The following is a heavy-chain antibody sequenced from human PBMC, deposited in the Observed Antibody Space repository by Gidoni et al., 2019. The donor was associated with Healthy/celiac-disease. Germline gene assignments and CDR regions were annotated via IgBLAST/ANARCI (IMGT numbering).Heavy chain of an antibody. CDR2: IYYSGST. CDR3: ARQVSGWNVVVPAAIGWFDP. V-gene: IGHV4-39*01. CDR1: GGSISSSSYY. J-gene: IGHJ5*02. D-gene: IGHD2-2*01. Sequence: QLQLQESGPGLVKPSETLSLTCTVSGGSISSSSYYWGWIRQPPGKGLELIGSIYYSGSTYYNPSLKSRVTISVDTSKNQFSLKLSSVTAADTAVYYCARQVSGWNVVVPAAIGWFDPWGQGTLVTVSS.